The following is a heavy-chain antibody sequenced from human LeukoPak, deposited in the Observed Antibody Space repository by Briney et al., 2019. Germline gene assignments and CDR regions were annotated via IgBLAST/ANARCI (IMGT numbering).Heavy chain of an antibody. Sequence: SQTLSLTCTVSGGSISSGSYYWSWIRQPAGKGLEWIGRIYTSGSTNYNPSLKSRVTISVDTSKNQFSLKLRSVTAADTAVYYCARGPFLEWLLNDVFDIWGQGKMVNVSS. CDR3: ARGPFLEWLLNDVFDI. CDR2: IYTSGST. D-gene: IGHD3-3*02. V-gene: IGHV4-61*02. J-gene: IGHJ3*02. CDR1: GGSISSGSYY.